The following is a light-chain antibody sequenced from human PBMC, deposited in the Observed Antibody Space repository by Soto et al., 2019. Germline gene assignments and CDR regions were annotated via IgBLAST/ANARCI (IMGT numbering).Light chain of an antibody. Sequence: ALTQPASVSGSPGQSITISCTGTSSDVGGYNYVSWYQQHPGKAPKLMIYDVSNRPSGVSNRFSGSKSGNTASLTISGLQAEDEADYYCSSYTSSSTLRVFGGGTKLTVL. CDR1: SSDVGGYNY. CDR2: DVS. J-gene: IGLJ2*01. CDR3: SSYTSSSTLRV. V-gene: IGLV2-14*01.